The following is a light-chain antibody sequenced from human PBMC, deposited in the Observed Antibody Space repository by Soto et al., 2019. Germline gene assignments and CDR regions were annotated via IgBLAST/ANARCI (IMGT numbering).Light chain of an antibody. J-gene: IGLJ1*01. Sequence: QSALTQPASVSGSPGQSITISCTGTTSDVGRYNYVSWYQQHPGKAPKLIIYDVSNRPSGVSIRFSGSKSGNTASLTISGLQAEDEADYYCNSYTSSSTYVFGTGTKVTVL. V-gene: IGLV2-14*01. CDR3: NSYTSSSTYV. CDR1: TSDVGRYNY. CDR2: DVS.